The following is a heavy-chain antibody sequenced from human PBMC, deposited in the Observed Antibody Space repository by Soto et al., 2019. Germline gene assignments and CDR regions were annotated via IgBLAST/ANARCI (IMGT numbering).Heavy chain of an antibody. D-gene: IGHD3-3*01. CDR1: GGSISSGDYY. V-gene: IGHV4-30-4*01. Sequence: PSETLSLTCTVSGGSISSGDYYWSWIRQPPGKGLEWIGYIYYSGSTYYNPSLKSRVTISVDTSKNQFSLKLSSVTAADTAVYYCARVASDFWGGPHQRDYYYGMDVWGQGTTVTVSS. CDR3: ARVASDFWGGPHQRDYYYGMDV. J-gene: IGHJ6*02. CDR2: IYYSGST.